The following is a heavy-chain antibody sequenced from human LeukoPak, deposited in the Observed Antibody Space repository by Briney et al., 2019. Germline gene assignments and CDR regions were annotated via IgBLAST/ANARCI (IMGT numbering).Heavy chain of an antibody. V-gene: IGHV5-51*01. CDR2: IYPGDSDA. CDR3: ARGRAATVIWAHEMRWFDP. CDR1: GYSFTNYW. J-gene: IGHJ5*02. Sequence: GESLKISCKGSGYSFTNYWIGWVRQMPGKGLEWMGIIYPGDSDAIYSPSFQGQVTISADRSMSTAYLQWSSLKASDTAMYYCARGRAATVIWAHEMRWFDPWGQGTLVTVSS. D-gene: IGHD4-17*01.